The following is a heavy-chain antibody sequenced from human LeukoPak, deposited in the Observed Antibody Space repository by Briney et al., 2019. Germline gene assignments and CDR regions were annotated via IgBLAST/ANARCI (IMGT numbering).Heavy chain of an antibody. CDR2: IKEDGSQK. V-gene: IGHV3-7*01. Sequence: GGSLRLSCAASEFIFSSYWMSWLRQAPVEGLEWVANIKEDGSQKYYVDSVKRRFTLSSANDKNSLYLQMNSLRAEDTDVYSCARVHRGSWGYFDYWGQGTLVTVSS. CDR1: EFIFSSYW. D-gene: IGHD6-6*01. CDR3: ARVHRGSWGYFDY. J-gene: IGHJ4*02.